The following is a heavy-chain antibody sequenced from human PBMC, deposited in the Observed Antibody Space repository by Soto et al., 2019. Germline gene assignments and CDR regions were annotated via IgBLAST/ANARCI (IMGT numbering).Heavy chain of an antibody. CDR1: GFIFSDSA. D-gene: IGHD2-21*02. CDR3: TRLEESGYFGDDCYSAFDL. V-gene: IGHV3-73*02. CDR2: IRTKTNSYAT. Sequence: EVQLVESGGGLVQPGGSLKLSCATSGFIFSDSAVHWVRQAPGKGLEWIARIRTKTNSYATAYVASVQGRFTVSRDESKNTAYLQMNSLKTDDTAIYYCTRLEESGYFGDDCYSAFDLWGPGTLVTVSS. J-gene: IGHJ4*02.